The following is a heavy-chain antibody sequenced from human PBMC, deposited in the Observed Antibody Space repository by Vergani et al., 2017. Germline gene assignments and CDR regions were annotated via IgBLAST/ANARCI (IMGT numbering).Heavy chain of an antibody. CDR3: ARRRSSRKPVYGMDV. CDR1: GYSFTSYW. V-gene: IGHV5-10-1*03. CDR2: IDPSDSCT. J-gene: IGHJ6*02. D-gene: IGHD6-13*01. Sequence: EVQLVQSGAEVKKPGESLRISCKGSGYSFTSYWISWVRQMPGKGLEWMGRIDPSDSCTNYSPSFQGHVTISADKSISTAYLQWSSLKASDTAMYYCARRRSSRKPVYGMDVWGQGTTVTVSS.